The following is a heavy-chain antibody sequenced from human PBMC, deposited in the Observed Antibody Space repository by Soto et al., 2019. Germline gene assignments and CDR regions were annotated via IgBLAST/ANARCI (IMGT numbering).Heavy chain of an antibody. V-gene: IGHV4-59*12. CDR2: VHHSWGS. CDR3: AREGFGPLHGLVDV. J-gene: IGHJ6*02. CDR1: GGSISSYY. Sequence: QVQLQESGPGLVKPSETLSLSCTVSGGSISSYYWSWFRQSPGKRMEWIGYVHHSWGSSSNHSLQSRVAISLDTSKSQFSLKVTSVTATDTAVYYCAREGFGPLHGLVDVWGQGPTVTVSS. D-gene: IGHD3-10*01.